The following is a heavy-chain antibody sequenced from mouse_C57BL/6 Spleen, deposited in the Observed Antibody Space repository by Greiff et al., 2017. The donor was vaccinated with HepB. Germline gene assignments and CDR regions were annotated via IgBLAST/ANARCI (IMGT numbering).Heavy chain of an antibody. J-gene: IGHJ3*01. V-gene: IGHV5-9*01. CDR1: GFTFSSYT. CDR3: ARQFYCCYPFAY. D-gene: IGHD2-12*01. CDR2: ISGGGGNT. Sequence: DVMLVESGGGLVKPGGSLKLSCAASGFTFSSYTMSWVRQTPEKRLEWVATISGGGGNTYYPDSVKGRFTISRDNAKNTLYLQMSSLRSEDTALYYCARQFYCCYPFAYWGQGTLVTVSA.